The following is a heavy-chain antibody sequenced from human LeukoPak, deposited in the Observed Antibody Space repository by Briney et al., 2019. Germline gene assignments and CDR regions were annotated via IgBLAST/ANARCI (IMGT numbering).Heavy chain of an antibody. J-gene: IGHJ4*02. CDR2: IYTSGST. CDR1: GGSISSYY. Sequence: SETLSLTCTVSGGSISSYYWSWIRQPAGKGLEWIGRIYTSGSTNYNPSLKSRVTISVDTSKTQFSLKLTSVTAADTAVYYCARGRAAAGQYYFDYWGQGTLVTVSS. V-gene: IGHV4-4*07. D-gene: IGHD6-13*01. CDR3: ARGRAAAGQYYFDY.